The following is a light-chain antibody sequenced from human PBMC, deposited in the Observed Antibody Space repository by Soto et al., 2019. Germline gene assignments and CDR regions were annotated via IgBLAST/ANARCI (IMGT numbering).Light chain of an antibody. Sequence: DIVLTQSPGTPSLSPGERATLSCRASQSVSSSYLAWYQQKPGQAPKLIIYGASSRATGIPDRFSGSGSGTDFTLTISRLEPEDFAVYYCQQYGSSRTFGQGTKVDI. CDR2: GAS. CDR1: QSVSSSY. J-gene: IGKJ1*01. V-gene: IGKV3-20*01. CDR3: QQYGSSRT.